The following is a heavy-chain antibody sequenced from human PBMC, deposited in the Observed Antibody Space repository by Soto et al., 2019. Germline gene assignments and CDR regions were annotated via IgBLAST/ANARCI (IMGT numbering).Heavy chain of an antibody. V-gene: IGHV4-30-2*01. D-gene: IGHD4-17*01. CDR2: IYHSGST. J-gene: IGHJ5*02. CDR3: ARATTVTTDNWFDP. Sequence: SETLSLTCAVSGGSISSGGYSWSWIRQPPGKGLEWIGYIYHSGSTYYNPSLKSRVTISVDRSKNQFSLKLSSVTAADTAVYYCARATTVTTDNWFDPWGQGTLVTVPS. CDR1: GGSISSGGYS.